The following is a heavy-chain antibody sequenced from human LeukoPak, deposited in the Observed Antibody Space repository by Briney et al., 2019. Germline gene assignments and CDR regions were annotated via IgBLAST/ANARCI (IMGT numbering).Heavy chain of an antibody. CDR1: GFNFNIFG. J-gene: IGHJ4*02. V-gene: IGHV3-30*04. CDR3: ARDLTERFSIDY. Sequence: PGGSLRLSCAASGFNFNIFGMPWVRQAPGTALEWVAGVSDDGKREFYAETVKGRFIVSRDRSKSTLYMQMNNLRAEDTAVYYCARDLTERFSIDYWGQGTLVTVSP. D-gene: IGHD7-27*01. CDR2: VSDDGKRE.